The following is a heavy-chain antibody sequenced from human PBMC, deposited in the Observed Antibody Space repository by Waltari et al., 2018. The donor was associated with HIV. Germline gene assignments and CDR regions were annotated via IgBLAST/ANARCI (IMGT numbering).Heavy chain of an antibody. CDR3: ARIYVSGAFDI. Sequence: EAPLLESGGGLVQPGGSLRVACVGPGFTFRNYAMIWVRQAPGKGLEWVSAIAASYPNTYYSDSVRGRFTVSKDNSENSLHLQMNSLRAEDTALYYCARIYVSGAFDIWGQGTVVTVSS. D-gene: IGHD3-10*01. J-gene: IGHJ3*02. CDR2: IAASYPNT. CDR1: GFTFRNYA. V-gene: IGHV3-23*01.